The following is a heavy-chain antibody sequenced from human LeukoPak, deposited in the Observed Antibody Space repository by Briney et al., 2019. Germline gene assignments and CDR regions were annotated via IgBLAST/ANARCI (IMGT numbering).Heavy chain of an antibody. CDR1: GGSISSYY. J-gene: IGHJ6*02. V-gene: IGHV4-59*01. D-gene: IGHD2-2*02. CDR3: ARDRSPGYQTLYPGKQYGMDV. Sequence: SETLSLTCTVSGGSISSYYWSWIRQPPGKGLEWIGYIYYSGSTNYNPSLKSRVTISVDTSKNQFSLKLSSVAAAGTAVYYCARDRSPGYQTLYPGKQYGMDVWGQGTTVTVSS. CDR2: IYYSGST.